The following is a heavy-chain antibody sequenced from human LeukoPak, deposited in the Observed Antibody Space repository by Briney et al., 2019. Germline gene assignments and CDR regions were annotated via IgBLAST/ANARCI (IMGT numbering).Heavy chain of an antibody. CDR3: ARDKEGPYYYERGGDAFDI. CDR1: GFTVISYP. CDR2: ISVDTRNT. V-gene: IGHV3-30*04. J-gene: IGHJ3*02. D-gene: IGHD3-22*01. Sequence: GGSLRLSCTAPGFTVISYPMHWVRQAPGKGLEWMAVISVDTRNTYYADSVRGRFTISRDSSKNTVYLEMKSLRPEDTAVYYCARDKEGPYYYERGGDAFDIWGQGTTVIVSS.